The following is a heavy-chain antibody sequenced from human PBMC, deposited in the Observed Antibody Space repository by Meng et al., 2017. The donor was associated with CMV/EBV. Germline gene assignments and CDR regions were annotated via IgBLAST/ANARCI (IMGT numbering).Heavy chain of an antibody. V-gene: IGHV4-39*01. J-gene: IGHJ4*02. D-gene: IGHD3-3*01. CDR1: GGSISSSSYY. Sequence: GSLRLSCTVSGGSISSSSYYWGWIRQPPGKGLEWIGSIYYSGSTYYNPSLKSRVTISVDTSKNQFSLKLSSVTAAGTAVYYCARQGEGDYDFWSGRRGFDYWGQGTLVTVSS. CDR3: ARQGEGDYDFWSGRRGFDY. CDR2: IYYSGST.